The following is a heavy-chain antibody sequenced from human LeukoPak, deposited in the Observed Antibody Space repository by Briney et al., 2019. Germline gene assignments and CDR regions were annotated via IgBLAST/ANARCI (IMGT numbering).Heavy chain of an antibody. V-gene: IGHV1-8*01. CDR2: MNPNSGNT. D-gene: IGHD3-10*01. CDR1: GYTFTSYD. J-gene: IGHJ6*02. CDR3: ARGRSIKYYYYGMDV. Sequence: ASVTVSCKASGYTFTSYDINWVRQAPGQGLEWMGWMNPNSGNTGYAQKFQGRVTITRNTSISTAYMELSSLRSEDTAVYYCARGRSIKYYYYGMDVWGQGTTVTVSS.